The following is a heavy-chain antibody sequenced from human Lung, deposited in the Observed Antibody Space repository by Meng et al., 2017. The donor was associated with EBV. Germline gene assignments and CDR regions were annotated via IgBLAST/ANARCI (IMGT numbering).Heavy chain of an antibody. V-gene: IGHV1-3*01. CDR1: WYPFDILA. Sequence: SWGEVEDSWGLVKGACKASWYPFDILALNWGAQAPGQWLEWIGWINAGNGNRKYSQKFLGRVTITRDTSASTAYMELSSLRSEDTAVYYCARIGDTLTGYYQYFQHWGQGTLVTVSS. CDR3: ARIGDTLTGYYQYFQH. D-gene: IGHD3-9*01. CDR2: INAGNGNR. J-gene: IGHJ1*01.